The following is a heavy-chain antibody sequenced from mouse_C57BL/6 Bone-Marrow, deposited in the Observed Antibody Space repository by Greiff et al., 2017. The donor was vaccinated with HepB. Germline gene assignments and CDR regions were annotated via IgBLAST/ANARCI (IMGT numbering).Heavy chain of an antibody. CDR1: GYAFSSYW. D-gene: IGHD2-2*01. Sequence: QVQLQQSGAELVKPGASVKISCKASGYAFSSYWMNWAKQRPGKGLEWIGQIYPGDGDTNYNGKFKGKATLTADKSSSTAYMQLSSLTSEDSAVYFCARWGLPPLDVWGTGTTVTVSS. J-gene: IGHJ1*03. CDR2: IYPGDGDT. V-gene: IGHV1-80*01. CDR3: ARWGLPPLDV.